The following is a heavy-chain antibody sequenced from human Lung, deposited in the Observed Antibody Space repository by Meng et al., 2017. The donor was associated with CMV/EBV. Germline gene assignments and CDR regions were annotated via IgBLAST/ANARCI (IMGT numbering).Heavy chain of an antibody. D-gene: IGHD6-6*01. J-gene: IGHJ6*02. CDR2: VYPGDSAM. Sequence: GGSLRLXCKGSGYTFTKYWIGWVRQMPGKGLEWMGIVYPGDSAMRYSPSFQGQVTISADKSINTAYLQWSSLKASDSAMYYCARRGEDSSLPDYYFYGMDVWGQGTTVTVSS. V-gene: IGHV5-51*01. CDR3: ARRGEDSSLPDYYFYGMDV. CDR1: GYTFTKYW.